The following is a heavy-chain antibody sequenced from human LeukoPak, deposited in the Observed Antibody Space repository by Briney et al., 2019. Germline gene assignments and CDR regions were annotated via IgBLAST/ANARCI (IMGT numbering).Heavy chain of an antibody. CDR2: ISGSGGST. CDR1: GFTFGSYA. D-gene: IGHD6-19*01. CDR3: AKVPSSGWSWYWFDP. V-gene: IGHV3-23*01. J-gene: IGHJ5*02. Sequence: GGSLRLSCAASGFTFGSYAMSWVRQAPGKGLEWVSAISGSGGSTYYADSVKGRFTISRDNSKNTLYLQMNSLRAEDTAVYYCAKVPSSGWSWYWFDPWGQGSLVTVSS.